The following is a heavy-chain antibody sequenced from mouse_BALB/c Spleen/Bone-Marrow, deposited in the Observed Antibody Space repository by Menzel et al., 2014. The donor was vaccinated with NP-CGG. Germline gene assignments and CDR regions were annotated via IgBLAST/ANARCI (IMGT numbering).Heavy chain of an antibody. V-gene: IGHV3-6*02. CDR3: SRGGDYFFDY. CDR1: CYSITSGYY. D-gene: IGHD2-13*01. CDR2: ISYDDSN. J-gene: IGHJ2*01. Sequence: VQLQQSGPGLVKPSQSLSLTCSVTCYSITSGYYWNWIRQFPGNKLEWMSYISYDDSNNYNPSLKNRISITRDTSKNQFFLKLNSVTTEDTATYYCSRGGDYFFDYWGQGTTLTVSS.